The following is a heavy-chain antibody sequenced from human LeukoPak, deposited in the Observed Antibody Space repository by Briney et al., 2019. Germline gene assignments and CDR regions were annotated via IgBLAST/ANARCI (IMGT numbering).Heavy chain of an antibody. J-gene: IGHJ4*02. CDR1: GGSFSGYY. Sequence: SETLSLTCAVYGGSFSGYYWSWIRQPPGKGLEWIGEINHSGSTNYNPSLKSRVTISVDTSKNQFSLKLSSVTAADTAVYYCARGRETITGTTLFDYWGQGTLVTVSS. CDR3: ARGRETITGTTLFDY. V-gene: IGHV4-34*01. D-gene: IGHD1-7*01. CDR2: INHSGST.